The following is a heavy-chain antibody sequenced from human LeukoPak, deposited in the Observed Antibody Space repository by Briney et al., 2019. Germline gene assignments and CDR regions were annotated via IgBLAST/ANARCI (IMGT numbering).Heavy chain of an antibody. J-gene: IGHJ5*02. CDR1: GGSISSGGYY. CDR3: ARDAYAAAAEVWFDP. V-gene: IGHV4-30-2*01. Sequence: PSETLSLTCTVSGGSISSGGYYWSWIRQPPGKGLEWIGYIYHSGSTYYNPSLKSRVTISVDRSKNQFSLKLSSVTAADTAVYYCARDAYAAAAEVWFDPWGQGTLVTVSS. D-gene: IGHD6-13*01. CDR2: IYHSGST.